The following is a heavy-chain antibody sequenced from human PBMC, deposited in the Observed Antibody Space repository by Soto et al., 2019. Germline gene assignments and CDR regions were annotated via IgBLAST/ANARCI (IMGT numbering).Heavy chain of an antibody. V-gene: IGHV1-58*01. D-gene: IGHD3-22*01. CDR2: IVVGSGNT. Sequence: SVKVSCKASGFTFTSSAVQWVRQARGQRLEWIGWIVVGSGNTNYAQKFQERVTITRDMSTSTAYMELSSLRSEDTAVYYCAAMYYYDSSGYYYFDYWGQGTLVTVSS. CDR3: AAMYYYDSSGYYYFDY. J-gene: IGHJ4*02. CDR1: GFTFTSSA.